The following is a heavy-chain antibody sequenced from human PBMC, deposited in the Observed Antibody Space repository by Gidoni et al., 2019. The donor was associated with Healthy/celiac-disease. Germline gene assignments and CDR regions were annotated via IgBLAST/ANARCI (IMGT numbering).Heavy chain of an antibody. CDR2: ISGSGGST. CDR1: GFTFSSYA. Sequence: ELQLVESGGGLVQPGGSLTLSCPSSGFTFSSYAMSWVRQAPGKGLEWGSAISGSGGSTYYADSVKGRFTISRDNSKNTLYLQMNSLRAEDTAVYYCAKESSWLFDYWGQGTLVTVSS. D-gene: IGHD2-2*01. CDR3: AKESSWLFDY. J-gene: IGHJ4*02. V-gene: IGHV3-23*04.